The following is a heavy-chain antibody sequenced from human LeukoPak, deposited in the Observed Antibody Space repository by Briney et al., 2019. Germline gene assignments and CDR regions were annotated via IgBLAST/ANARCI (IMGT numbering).Heavy chain of an antibody. J-gene: IGHJ6*02. CDR1: GFTFNTYW. V-gene: IGHV3-7*04. CDR2: IKQDGSEK. Sequence: GGSLRLSCAASGFTFNTYWMNWVHQAPGKGLEWVAKIKQDGSEKYYVDSVKGRFTISRDNAKNSLYLQMSSLRAEDTAVYYCARGYYGMDVWGQGTTVTVSS. CDR3: ARGYYGMDV.